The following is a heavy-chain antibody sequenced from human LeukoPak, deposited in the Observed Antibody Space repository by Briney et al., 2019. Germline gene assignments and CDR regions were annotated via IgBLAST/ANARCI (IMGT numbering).Heavy chain of an antibody. V-gene: IGHV4-38-2*02. J-gene: IGHJ4*02. Sequence: SETLSLTCAVSGYSISSGYYWGWTRRPPGKGLEWIGSIYHSGSTYYNPSLKSRVTISVDTSKNQFSLKLSSVTAADTAVYYCARDPRGSGTFDYWGQGTLVTVSS. CDR2: IYHSGST. D-gene: IGHD3-10*01. CDR3: ARDPRGSGTFDY. CDR1: GYSISSGYY.